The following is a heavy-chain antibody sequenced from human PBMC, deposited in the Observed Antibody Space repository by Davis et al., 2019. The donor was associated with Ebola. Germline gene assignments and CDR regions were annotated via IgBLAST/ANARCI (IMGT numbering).Heavy chain of an antibody. D-gene: IGHD2-2*01. CDR3: TTGPYCSSSRRSDDYYFGVDV. CDR2: IKSKTDSGTT. V-gene: IGHV3-15*07. CDR1: GFTFSNVW. Sequence: GESLKISCTASGFTFSNVWMNWVRQAPGKGLEWVGRIKSKTDSGTTDYAAPVKGRFTISRDDSKNTLYLQMNSLKTVDTAVYYCTTGPYCSSSRRSDDYYFGVDVWGRGTTVAVSS. J-gene: IGHJ6*02.